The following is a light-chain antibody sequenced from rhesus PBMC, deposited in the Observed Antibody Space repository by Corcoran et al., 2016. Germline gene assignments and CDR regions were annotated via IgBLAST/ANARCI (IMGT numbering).Light chain of an antibody. CDR2: KAS. J-gene: IGKJ1*01. CDR1: QGISSW. Sequence: DIQMTQSPSSLSASVGDTVTITCRASQGISSWLAWYQQKPGKAPKLLFYKASSLQSGVPSRFSGRGSGTVFTRTISSLQSEDFATYYCQQYSSSPWTFGQGTKVEIK. V-gene: IGKV1-22*01. CDR3: QQYSSSPWT.